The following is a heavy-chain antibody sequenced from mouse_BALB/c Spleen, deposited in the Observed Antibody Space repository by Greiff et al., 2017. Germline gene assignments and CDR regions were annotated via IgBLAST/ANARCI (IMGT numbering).Heavy chain of an antibody. J-gene: IGHJ4*01. CDR1: GYSFTGYY. CDR3: AREEDYYGSSFYAMDY. Sequence: EVQLQQSGPELVKPGASVKISCKASGYSFTGYYMHWVKQSHVKSLEWIGRINPYNGATSYNQNFKDKASLTVDKSSSTAYMELHSLTSEDSAVYYCAREEDYYGSSFYAMDYWGQGTSVTVSS. V-gene: IGHV1-31*01. D-gene: IGHD1-1*01. CDR2: INPYNGAT.